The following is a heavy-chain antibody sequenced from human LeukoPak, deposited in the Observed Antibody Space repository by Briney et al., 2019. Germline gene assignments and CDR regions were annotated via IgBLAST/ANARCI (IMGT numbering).Heavy chain of an antibody. CDR2: INPSGGST. J-gene: IGHJ6*02. CDR1: GYTFIDYY. CDR3: AKEFYTTGGTVMDSQYYYYYGLDV. D-gene: IGHD2-2*02. Sequence: ASVKVSCKASGYTFIDYYIHWVRQAPGQGLEWMGIINPSGGSTSYAQKFQGRVTMTRDTSTSTVYMELSSLRSDDTAVYYCAKEFYTTGGTVMDSQYYYYYGLDVWGQGTTVIVSS. V-gene: IGHV1-46*01.